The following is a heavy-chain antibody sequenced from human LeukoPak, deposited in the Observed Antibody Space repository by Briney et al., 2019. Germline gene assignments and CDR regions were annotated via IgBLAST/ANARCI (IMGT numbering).Heavy chain of an antibody. J-gene: IGHJ4*02. CDR1: GFTFSSYG. CDR3: ATDGRSSGWYGFDY. CDR2: ITSPVGRI. Sequence: PGRSLRLSCAASGFTFSSYGLHWVRQAPGKGRGGFSSITSPVGRIYYADSLKGRITISRDNARSTLYLQMNSLRAEDTAVYYCATDGRSSGWYGFDYWGQGILVTVSS. V-gene: IGHV3-21*01. D-gene: IGHD6-19*01.